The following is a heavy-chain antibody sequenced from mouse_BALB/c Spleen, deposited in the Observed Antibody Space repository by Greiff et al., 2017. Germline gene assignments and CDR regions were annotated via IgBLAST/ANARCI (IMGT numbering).Heavy chain of an antibody. D-gene: IGHD1-1*01. Sequence: EVQLVESGGGLVKPGGSLKLSCAASGFTFSDYYMYWVRQTPEKRLEWVATISDGGSYTYYPDSVKGRFTISRDNAKNNLYLQMSSLKSEDTAMYYCARGYYGRSPWFAYWGQGTLVTVSA. CDR3: ARGYYGRSPWFAY. CDR1: GFTFSDYY. J-gene: IGHJ3*01. CDR2: ISDGGSYT. V-gene: IGHV5-4*02.